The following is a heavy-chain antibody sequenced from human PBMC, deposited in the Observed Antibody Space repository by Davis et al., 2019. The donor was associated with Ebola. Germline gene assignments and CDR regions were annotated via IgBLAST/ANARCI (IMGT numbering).Heavy chain of an antibody. V-gene: IGHV1-69*10. J-gene: IGHJ6*02. Sequence: SVKVSCKASGGTFSSYAISWVRQAPGQGLEWMGGIIPILGIANYAQKFQGRVTITRNTSISTAYMELSSLRSEDTAVYYCARASITIFGVYYYYGMDVWGQGTTVTVSS. D-gene: IGHD3-3*01. CDR3: ARASITIFGVYYYYGMDV. CDR1: GGTFSSYA. CDR2: IIPILGIA.